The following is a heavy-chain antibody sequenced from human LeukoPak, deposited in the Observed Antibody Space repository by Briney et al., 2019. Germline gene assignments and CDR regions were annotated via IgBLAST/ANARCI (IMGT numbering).Heavy chain of an antibody. CDR2: ISYSGTT. CDR3: ARISRPADRTVCPYYMNV. J-gene: IGHJ6*03. CDR1: GGSISSGSYY. V-gene: IGHV4-39*01. Sequence: PSETLSLTCTVSGGSISSGSYYWGWIRQPPGKGLEWIVSISYSGTTYYNPSLKSRVTISVDTSKNQFSLKLTSVTAADTAVYYCARISRPADRTVCPYYMNVWGKGATVTVSS.